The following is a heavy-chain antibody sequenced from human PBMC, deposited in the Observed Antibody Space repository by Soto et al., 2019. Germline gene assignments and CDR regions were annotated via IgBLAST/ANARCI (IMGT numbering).Heavy chain of an antibody. CDR1: GFTFSSHA. CDR3: AKGTDIVVEVAATDFDY. CDR2: ISTSGNGT. D-gene: IGHD2-15*01. V-gene: IGHV3-23*01. J-gene: IGHJ4*02. Sequence: EVQLLESGGGLVQPGGSLRLSCAASGFTFSSHALSWVRQAPGKGLEWVSAISTSGNGTYYADSVKGRFTISRDNSKNTLYLQMNSLRAEDTALYYCAKGTDIVVEVAATDFDYWGQGTLVTVSS.